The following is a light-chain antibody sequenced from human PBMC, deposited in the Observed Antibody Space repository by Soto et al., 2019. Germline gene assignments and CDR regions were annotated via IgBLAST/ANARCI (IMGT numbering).Light chain of an antibody. Sequence: QSALTQPASVSGSPGQSITISCTGSSSDVESYNLLSWYQQYPGKVPKLIIYEVSKRPSGVSHRFSGSKSGNTASLTISGLQAEDEADYYCSSYAGSNTLVVGGGTKLTV. CDR1: SSDVESYNL. V-gene: IGLV2-23*02. J-gene: IGLJ3*02. CDR3: SSYAGSNTLV. CDR2: EVS.